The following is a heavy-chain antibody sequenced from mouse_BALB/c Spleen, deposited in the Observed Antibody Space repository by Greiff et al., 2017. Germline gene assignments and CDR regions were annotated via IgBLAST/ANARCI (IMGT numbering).Heavy chain of an antibody. CDR2: IDPANGNT. D-gene: IGHD2-3*01. J-gene: IGHJ4*01. CDR1: GFNIKDTY. V-gene: IGHV14-3*02. Sequence: DVKLVESGAELVKPGASVKLSCTASGFNIKDTYMHWVKQRPEQGLEWIGRIDPANGNTKYDPKFQGKATITADTSSNTAYLQLSSLTSEDTAVYYCAREGDGYYAMDYWGQGTSVTVSS. CDR3: AREGDGYYAMDY.